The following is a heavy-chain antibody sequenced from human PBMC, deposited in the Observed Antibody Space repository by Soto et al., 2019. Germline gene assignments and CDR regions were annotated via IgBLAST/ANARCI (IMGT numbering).Heavy chain of an antibody. CDR3: AKSATFWSPPPNFDY. Sequence: PGGSLRLSCAASGFTFSSHGMSWVRQAPGKGLEWVSGINGRGGSTYYADSVKGRFTISRDNSKNTLYLQMSTLRADDTAVYYCAKSATFWSPPPNFDYWGRGTLVTVSS. D-gene: IGHD3-3*01. CDR1: GFTFSSHG. CDR2: INGRGGST. J-gene: IGHJ4*02. V-gene: IGHV3-23*01.